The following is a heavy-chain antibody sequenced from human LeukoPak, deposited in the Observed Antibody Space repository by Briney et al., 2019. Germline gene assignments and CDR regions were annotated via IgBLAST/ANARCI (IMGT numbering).Heavy chain of an antibody. CDR2: ISGSGGST. V-gene: IGHV3-23*01. CDR3: ARDVTMDGYNGALDY. Sequence: ASGFTFSSXAMSXVHQAPGKGLEWVSAISGSGGSTYYTDSVKGRFTISRDNSKNTLYLQMNSLRAEDTAVYYCARDVTMDGYNGALDYWGQGTLVTVSS. CDR1: GFTFSSXA. J-gene: IGHJ4*02. D-gene: IGHD5-24*01.